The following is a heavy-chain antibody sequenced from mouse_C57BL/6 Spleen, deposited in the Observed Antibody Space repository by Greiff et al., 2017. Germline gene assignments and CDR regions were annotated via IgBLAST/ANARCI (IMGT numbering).Heavy chain of an antibody. CDR1: GYTFISYW. CDR3: ARWTLLDYYGSYY. D-gene: IGHD1-1*01. V-gene: IGHV1-53*01. CDR2: INPSNGGT. Sequence: VQLQQSGVELVKPGASVKLFCKASGYTFISYWMHWVKQRPGQGLEWVGNINPSNGGTNYNEKFKSKATLTVDKSSSTAYMQLSSLTSEDSAVYDCARWTLLDYYGSYYWGQGTSLTVSS. J-gene: IGHJ2*02.